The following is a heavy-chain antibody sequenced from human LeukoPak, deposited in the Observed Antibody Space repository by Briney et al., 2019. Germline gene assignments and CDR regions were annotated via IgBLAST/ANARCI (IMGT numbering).Heavy chain of an antibody. CDR2: INDNGRST. CDR3: VKYSSGWYYDY. V-gene: IGHV3-64D*09. J-gene: IGHJ4*02. D-gene: IGHD6-19*01. Sequence: PGGSLRLSCSASGFTFSKYAMHWVRQAPGKRLEYVSAINDNGRSTYYADSVTGRFSISRDNSKSTLHLQMSSLRTEDTAVYYCVKYSSGWYYDYWGQGTLVTVSS. CDR1: GFTFSKYA.